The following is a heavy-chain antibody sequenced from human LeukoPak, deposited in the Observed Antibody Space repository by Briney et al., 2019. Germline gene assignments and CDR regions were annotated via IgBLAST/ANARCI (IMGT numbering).Heavy chain of an antibody. CDR3: ASRYSSSWYLPEGRRPFDY. V-gene: IGHV4-34*01. Sequence: SETLSLTCAVYGGSFSGYYWSWIRQPPGKGLEWIGEINHSGSTNYNPSLKSRVTISVDMSKNQFSLKLSSVTAADTAVYYCASRYSSSWYLPEGRRPFDYWGQGTLVTVSS. D-gene: IGHD6-13*01. CDR2: INHSGST. CDR1: GGSFSGYY. J-gene: IGHJ4*02.